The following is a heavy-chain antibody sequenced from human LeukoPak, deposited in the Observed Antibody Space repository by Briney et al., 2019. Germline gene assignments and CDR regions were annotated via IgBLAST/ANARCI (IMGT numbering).Heavy chain of an antibody. CDR2: ISSSSSSYI. D-gene: IGHD5-12*01. V-gene: IGHV3-21*01. Sequence: GGSLRLSCAASGFTFSSYAMSWVRQAPGKGLEWVSSISSSSSSYIYYADSVKGRFTISRDNAKNSLYLQMNSLRAEDTAVYYCARDRGYSGYDLDYWGQGTLVTVSS. CDR1: GFTFSSYA. CDR3: ARDRGYSGYDLDY. J-gene: IGHJ4*02.